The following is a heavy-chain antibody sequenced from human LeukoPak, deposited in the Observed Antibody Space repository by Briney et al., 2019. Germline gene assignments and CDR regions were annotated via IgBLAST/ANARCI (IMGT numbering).Heavy chain of an antibody. CDR3: ARDPAINIVATLKGFDY. J-gene: IGHJ4*02. CDR2: ISGSGGDT. Sequence: GGSLRLSCAASGFTFSSYAMSWVRQAPGKGLEWVSGISGSGGDTFYADSVKGRFTISSDNSKNTLYLQMNSLRAEDTAVYYCARDPAINIVATLKGFDYWGQGTLVTVSS. CDR1: GFTFSSYA. D-gene: IGHD5-12*01. V-gene: IGHV3-23*01.